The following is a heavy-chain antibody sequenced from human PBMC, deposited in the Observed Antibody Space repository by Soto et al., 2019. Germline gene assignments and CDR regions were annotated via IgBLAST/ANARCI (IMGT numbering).Heavy chain of an antibody. CDR3: ARGGTPIDY. J-gene: IGHJ4*02. Sequence: QVQLVQAGAEVKKTGASVKVSCKASGYTFTNFGISWVRQAPGQGLEWMGWISAYNGNTNYAQKFQGRGTMTTYTSTSTDYMELRSLRSDDAAVYYWARGGTPIDYLCQGTLVTVSS. D-gene: IGHD1-26*01. V-gene: IGHV1-18*01. CDR2: ISAYNGNT. CDR1: GYTFTNFG.